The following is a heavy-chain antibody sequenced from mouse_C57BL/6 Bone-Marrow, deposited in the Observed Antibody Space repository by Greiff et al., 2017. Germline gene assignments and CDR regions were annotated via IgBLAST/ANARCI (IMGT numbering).Heavy chain of an antibody. J-gene: IGHJ4*01. CDR1: GFTFSDAW. V-gene: IGHV6-6*01. CDR3: TRAGGDYYAMDY. CDR2: IRNKANNHAT. Sequence: EVQVVESGGGLVQPGGSMKLSCAASGFTFSDAWMDWVRQSPEKGLEWVAEIRNKANNHATYYAESVKGRFTISRDDSKSSVYLQMNSLRAEDTGIYYCTRAGGDYYAMDYWGQGTSVTVSS.